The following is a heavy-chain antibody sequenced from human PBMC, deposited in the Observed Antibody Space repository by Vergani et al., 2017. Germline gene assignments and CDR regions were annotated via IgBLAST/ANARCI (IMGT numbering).Heavy chain of an antibody. J-gene: IGHJ5*02. V-gene: IGHV4-39*01. D-gene: IGHD6-19*01. Sequence: QLQLHESGPGLVKPSATLSLTCSVSGASIRSSNYYWGWIRPPPGKGLEWIASIYYSWSTYYNPSLKSLVTISVDTSKNQFSLKLSSVTAADTAVYFCARHSTVEWLVKLGWIDPWGQGILVTVSS. CDR1: GASIRSSNYY. CDR3: ARHSTVEWLVKLGWIDP. CDR2: IYYSWST.